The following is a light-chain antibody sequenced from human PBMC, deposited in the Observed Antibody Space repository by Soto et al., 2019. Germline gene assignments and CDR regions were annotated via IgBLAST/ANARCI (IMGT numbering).Light chain of an antibody. Sequence: QSALTQPPSASGSPGQSVTISCTGTSRDVGGYDLVSWYQQHPGKAPKLMIYEVSKRPSGVPDRFSGSKSGKTASLTVSGLQAEDEADYYCSSYGGSNNLVFGGGTKLTVL. CDR1: SRDVGGYDL. CDR3: SSYGGSNNLV. J-gene: IGLJ3*02. CDR2: EVS. V-gene: IGLV2-8*01.